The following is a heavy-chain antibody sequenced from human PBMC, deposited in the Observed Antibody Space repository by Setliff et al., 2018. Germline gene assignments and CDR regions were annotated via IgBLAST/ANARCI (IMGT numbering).Heavy chain of an antibody. CDR2: IYYRGDT. V-gene: IGHV4-39*07. D-gene: IGHD3-3*01. J-gene: IGHJ6*03. Sequence: NPSETLSLTCTVSGGSISSGVYYWAWIRQPPGKGLEWIGRIYYRGDTYYNPSLKSRVTILLDTSKNQFSLTLTSVTAADTAVYYCARMTGFQYIDVWGKGTTVTVSS. CDR1: GGSISSGVYY. CDR3: ARMTGFQYIDV.